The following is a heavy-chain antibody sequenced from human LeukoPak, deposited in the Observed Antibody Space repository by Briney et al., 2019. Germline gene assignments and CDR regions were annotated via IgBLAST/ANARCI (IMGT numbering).Heavy chain of an antibody. CDR1: GFTFSSYC. CDR2: ISSSSSTI. CDR3: ARDRYSGYSTPIDAFDI. Sequence: GGSLRLSCAASGFTFSSYCMNWVRQAPGKGLEWVSYISSSSSTIYYADSVKGRSTISRDNAKNSLYLQMNSLRAEDTAVYYCARDRYSGYSTPIDAFDIWGQGTMVTVSS. V-gene: IGHV3-48*01. D-gene: IGHD3-22*01. J-gene: IGHJ3*02.